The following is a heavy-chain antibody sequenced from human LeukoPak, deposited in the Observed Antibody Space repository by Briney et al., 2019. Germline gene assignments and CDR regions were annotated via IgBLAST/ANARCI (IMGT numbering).Heavy chain of an antibody. D-gene: IGHD6-13*01. Sequence: SETLSLTCAVYGASFSGYYWSWIRQPPGKGLEWIGGINHSGSTNYNPSLKSRVTISVDTSKNQFSLKLSSVTAADTAVYYCATDKYSSSWYGGGHAYWGQGTLVTVSS. J-gene: IGHJ4*02. CDR1: GASFSGYY. V-gene: IGHV4-34*01. CDR2: INHSGST. CDR3: ATDKYSSSWYGGGHAY.